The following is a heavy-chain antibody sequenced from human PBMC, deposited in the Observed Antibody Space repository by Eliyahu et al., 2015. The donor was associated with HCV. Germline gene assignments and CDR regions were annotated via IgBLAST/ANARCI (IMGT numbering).Heavy chain of an antibody. V-gene: IGHV7-4-1*02. D-gene: IGHD7-27*01. J-gene: IGHJ2*01. CDR1: GYTFTNYA. CDR2: INTNTGNP. Sequence: QVQLVQSGSELKKPGASVKVSCKASGYTFTNYAMNWVRQAPGQGLEWMGWINTNTGNPTYAQGFTGRFVFSLDTSVSTAYLQISGLKAEDTAVYYCAREGRFNWGSRDWYFDLWGRGTLVTVSS. CDR3: AREGRFNWGSRDWYFDL.